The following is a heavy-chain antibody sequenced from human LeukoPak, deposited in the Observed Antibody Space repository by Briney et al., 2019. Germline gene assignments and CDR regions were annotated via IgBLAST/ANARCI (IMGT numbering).Heavy chain of an antibody. D-gene: IGHD2-15*01. CDR1: GGSFSGYY. J-gene: IGHJ5*02. CDR2: INHSGST. V-gene: IGHV4-34*01. CDR3: ASTVVVAATWIWFDP. Sequence: SETLSLTCAVYGGSFSGYYWSWIRQPPGKGLEWIGEINHSGSTNYNPSLKSRVTIPVDTSKNQFSLKLSSVTAADTAVYYCASTVVVAATWIWFDPWGQGTLVTVSS.